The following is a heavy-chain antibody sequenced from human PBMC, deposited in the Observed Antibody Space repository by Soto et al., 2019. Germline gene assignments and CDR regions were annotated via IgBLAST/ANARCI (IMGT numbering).Heavy chain of an antibody. CDR2: IYPGDSDT. J-gene: IGHJ4*02. CDR3: ARQSKEYQLLWTFDY. Sequence: GESLKISCKGSGYSFTSYWIGWVRQMPGKGLEWMGIIYPGDSDTRYSPSFQGQVTISADKSISTAYLQWSSLKASDTAMYYCARQSKEYQLLWTFDYWGQGTLVTVSS. V-gene: IGHV5-51*01. D-gene: IGHD2-2*01. CDR1: GYSFTSYW.